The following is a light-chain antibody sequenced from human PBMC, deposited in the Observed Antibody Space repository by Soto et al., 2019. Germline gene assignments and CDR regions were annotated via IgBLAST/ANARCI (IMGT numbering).Light chain of an antibody. CDR2: CTS. CDR1: QSVSSSY. CDR3: QHYGSPYT. J-gene: IGKJ2*01. Sequence: EIVLTQSPGNLSLSPGERATLSCRASQSVSSSYLAWYQQKPGQAPRLHIYCTSSRATGIPDRFSGSGSGTDFTLTISRLEPEDFAVYYCQHYGSPYTFGQGTKLEIK. V-gene: IGKV3-20*01.